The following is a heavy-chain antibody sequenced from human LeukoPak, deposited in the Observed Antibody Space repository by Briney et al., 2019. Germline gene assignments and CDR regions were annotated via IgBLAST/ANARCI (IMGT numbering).Heavy chain of an antibody. D-gene: IGHD6-13*01. CDR1: GFTFSSYS. J-gene: IGHJ4*02. CDR3: ARGSGIAAANDY. CDR2: ISSSSSYI. V-gene: IGHV3-21*01. Sequence: GGSLRLSCAASGFTFSSYSMNWVRQAPGKGLEWVSSISSSSSYIYYADSVKGRFTISRDNAKNSLYLQMNSLRAEDTAVHYCARGSGIAAANDYWGPGTLVTVSS.